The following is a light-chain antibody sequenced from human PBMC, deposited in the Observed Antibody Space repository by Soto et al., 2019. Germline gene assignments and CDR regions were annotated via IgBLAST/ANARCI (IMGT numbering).Light chain of an antibody. CDR3: QQYGNSPIT. V-gene: IGKV3-20*01. CDR2: GTS. CDR1: ERIYSAY. Sequence: QSTGTLSLSRGERATLSCSAIERIYSAYLGWYQQKPGQAPRLLIYGTSSRATGIPDRFSGSGSGTDFTLTISRLEPEDFSVYYGQQYGNSPITFGQWILLGIK. J-gene: IGKJ5*01.